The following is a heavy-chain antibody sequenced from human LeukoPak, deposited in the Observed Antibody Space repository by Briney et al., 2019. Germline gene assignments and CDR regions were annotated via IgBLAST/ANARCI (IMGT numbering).Heavy chain of an antibody. D-gene: IGHD2-15*01. CDR1: GYTFTSYY. CDR3: ARERSARCSGGSCYSGANWFHP. Sequence: ASLKVSCKASGYTFTSYYMHLMRQPPAQGLEGMGLINPSGGSTSYAQKFQGRVSMTRDTSTSTVYMELSSLRYEDTAVYYCARERSARCSGGSCYSGANWFHPRGQGTLGTVS. CDR2: INPSGGST. J-gene: IGHJ5*02. V-gene: IGHV1-46*01.